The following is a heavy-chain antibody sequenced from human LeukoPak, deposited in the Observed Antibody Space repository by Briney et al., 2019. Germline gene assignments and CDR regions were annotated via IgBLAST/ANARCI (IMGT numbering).Heavy chain of an antibody. Sequence: AASVKVSCKVSGYTLTELSMHWVRQAPGKGLEWMGGFDPEDGETIYAQKFQGRVTMTEDTSTDTAYMELSSLRSEDTAVYYCATDRGFYDSSGYYFNWFDPWGQGTLVTVSS. CDR2: FDPEDGET. J-gene: IGHJ5*02. V-gene: IGHV1-24*01. CDR3: ATDRGFYDSSGYYFNWFDP. CDR1: GYTLTELS. D-gene: IGHD3-22*01.